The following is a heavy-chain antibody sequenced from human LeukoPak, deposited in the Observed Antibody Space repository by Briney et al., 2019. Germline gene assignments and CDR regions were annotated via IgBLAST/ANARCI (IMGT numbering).Heavy chain of an antibody. CDR1: GFTVSSNY. CDR2: IYSGGST. CDR3: ARENYYGSGSYSFDY. J-gene: IGHJ4*02. Sequence: PGGSLRLSCAASGFTVSSNYMSWVRQAPGKGLEWVSVIYSGGSTYYADSVKGRFTISRDNSKNTLYLQMNSLRAEDTAVYYCARENYYGSGSYSFDYWGQGTLVTVSS. V-gene: IGHV3-53*01. D-gene: IGHD3-10*01.